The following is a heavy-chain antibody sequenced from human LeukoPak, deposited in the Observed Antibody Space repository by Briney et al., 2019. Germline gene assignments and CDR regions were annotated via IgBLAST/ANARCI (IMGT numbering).Heavy chain of an antibody. J-gene: IGHJ4*02. CDR2: IKQDGSEK. V-gene: IGHV3-7*01. Sequence: GGSLRLSCAASGFTFSNYWMTWVRQTPGKELEWVANIKQDGSEKYYVDSVKDRFIIFRDNTKNSLYLQMNSLRAEDTAVYYCARDAHYYDSSGYFRAPFDYWGQGTLVTVSS. CDR1: GFTFSNYW. D-gene: IGHD3-22*01. CDR3: ARDAHYYDSSGYFRAPFDY.